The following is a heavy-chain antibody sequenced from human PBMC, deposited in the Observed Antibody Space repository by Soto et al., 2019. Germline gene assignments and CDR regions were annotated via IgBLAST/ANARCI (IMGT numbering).Heavy chain of an antibody. J-gene: IGHJ4*02. D-gene: IGHD6-13*01. CDR1: GFTFSSYT. CDR2: ISSSSSYI. Sequence: EVQLVESGGGLVKPGGSLRLSCAASGFTFSSYTMNWVRQAPGKGLEWVSSISSSSSYIYYTDSVQGRFTISRDNAKNSLSLQMNSLRDEDTAVYYCARKTAAGIDYWGQGTLVTVSS. V-gene: IGHV3-21*01. CDR3: ARKTAAGIDY.